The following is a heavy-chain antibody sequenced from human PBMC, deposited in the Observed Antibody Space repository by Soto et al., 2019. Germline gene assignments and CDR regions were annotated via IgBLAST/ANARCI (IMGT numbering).Heavy chain of an antibody. CDR2: IYPGDSDT. V-gene: IGHV5-51*01. Sequence: GESLKISCKGSGYSFTSYWIGWVRQMPGKGLEWMGIIYPGDSDTRYSPSXXXXXXXXADKSIRTAYLQWSSLKASDTAIYYCARRNMFYHNSGYYYGFFDYWGQGTLVTVSS. CDR1: GYSFTSYW. D-gene: IGHD3-22*01. CDR3: ARRNMFYHNSGYYYGFFDY. J-gene: IGHJ4*02.